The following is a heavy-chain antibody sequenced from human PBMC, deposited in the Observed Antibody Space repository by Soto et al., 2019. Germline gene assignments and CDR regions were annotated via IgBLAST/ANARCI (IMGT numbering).Heavy chain of an antibody. CDR2: IYSNGHT. Sequence: QVQLQESGPGLVQPSQTLSVTCTVSGGSLSSVDYSWTWLRQPPGKGLEWVADIYSNGHTYQASSVNRRLAASVDTSKSQASLRLSSVTAADTAVYYCARCLSPDHAWSGYFQGHYFDNWGRGTLVTVSS. V-gene: IGHV4-30-4*01. CDR1: GGSLSSVDYS. J-gene: IGHJ4*02. D-gene: IGHD3-3*01. CDR3: ARCLSPDHAWSGYFQGHYFDN.